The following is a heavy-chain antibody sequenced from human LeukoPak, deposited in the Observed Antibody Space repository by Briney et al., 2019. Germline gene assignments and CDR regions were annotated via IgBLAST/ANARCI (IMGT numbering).Heavy chain of an antibody. V-gene: IGHV3-23*01. Sequence: PGGSLRLSCAASGFTFGSYAMSWVRQAPGKGLEWVSAISGSGGSTYYADSVKGRFTISRDNAKNTLYLQMNSLRAEDTAVYYCARDSYSSNWFDPWGQGTLVTVSS. CDR1: GFTFGSYA. J-gene: IGHJ5*02. CDR3: ARDSYSSNWFDP. D-gene: IGHD6-13*01. CDR2: ISGSGGST.